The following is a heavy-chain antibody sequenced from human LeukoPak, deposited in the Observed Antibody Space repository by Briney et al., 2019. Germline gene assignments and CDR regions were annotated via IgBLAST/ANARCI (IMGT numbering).Heavy chain of an antibody. CDR2: ISSSSSYI. V-gene: IGHV3-21*01. CDR3: ARTPRGNWGSVSNRCYDY. CDR1: GFTFSSYS. J-gene: IGHJ4*02. D-gene: IGHD7-27*01. Sequence: NPGGSLRLSCAASGFTFSSYSMTWVRQAPGKGLEWVSSISSSSSYIYYADSVKGRFTISRDNAKNSLYLQMNSLRAEDTAVYYCARTPRGNWGSVSNRCYDYWGQGTLVTVSS.